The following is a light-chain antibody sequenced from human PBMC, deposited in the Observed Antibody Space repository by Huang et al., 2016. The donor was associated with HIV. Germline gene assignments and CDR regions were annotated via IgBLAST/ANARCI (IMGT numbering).Light chain of an antibody. CDR2: WAS. CDR3: HQYYATGT. V-gene: IGKV4-1*01. CDR1: QSLLYSSNNKNY. J-gene: IGKJ1*01. Sequence: DIVMTQSPDSLAVSRGERATINCKSSQSLLYSSNNKNYLAWYQQKPGQPPKLLIYWASTRESGVPDRFSGSGSETDFTLTISSLQAEDVAVYYCHQYYATGTFGQGTKVEI.